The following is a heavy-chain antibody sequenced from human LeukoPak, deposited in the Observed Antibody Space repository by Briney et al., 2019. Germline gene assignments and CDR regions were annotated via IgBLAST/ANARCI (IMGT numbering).Heavy chain of an antibody. CDR2: ISGSGGTT. Sequence: GGSLRLSCADSGFTLSNYDMSWVRQAPGKGLEWVSAISGSGGTTYYADSVEGRFTISRDNYKNTLYLQMNSLRAEDTAVYYCAKGSGGPNWFDPWGQGTLVTVSS. J-gene: IGHJ5*02. V-gene: IGHV3-23*01. CDR1: GFTLSNYD. CDR3: AKGSGGPNWFDP. D-gene: IGHD3-10*01.